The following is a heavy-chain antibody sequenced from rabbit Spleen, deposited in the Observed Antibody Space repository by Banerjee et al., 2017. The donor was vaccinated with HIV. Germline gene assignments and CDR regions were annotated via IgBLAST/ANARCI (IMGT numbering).Heavy chain of an antibody. V-gene: IGHV1S45*01. CDR1: GFSFSNKAV. J-gene: IGHJ4*01. CDR3: ARDLVTVIGWNFNL. Sequence: QQQLEESGGDLVKPEGSLTLTCTASGFSFSNKAVMCWVRQAPGKGLEWIACINVITGKAVYASWAKGRFTFSKTSSTTVTLQMTSLTAADTATYFCARDLVTVIGWNFNLWGPGTLVTVS. CDR2: INVITGKA. D-gene: IGHD5-1*01.